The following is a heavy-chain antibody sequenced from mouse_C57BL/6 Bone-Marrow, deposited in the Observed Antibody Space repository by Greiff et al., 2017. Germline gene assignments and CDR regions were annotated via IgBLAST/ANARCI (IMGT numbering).Heavy chain of an antibody. CDR3: VITTVVATPYYYAMDY. V-gene: IGHV1-55*01. CDR1: GYTFTSYW. J-gene: IGHJ4*01. Sequence: VQLQQPGAELVKPGASVKMSCKASGYTFTSYWITWVKQRPGQGLEWIGDIYPGSGSTNYNEKFKSKATLTVDTSSSTAYMQLSSLTSEDSAGYYCVITTVVATPYYYAMDYWGQGTSVTVSS. D-gene: IGHD1-1*01. CDR2: IYPGSGST.